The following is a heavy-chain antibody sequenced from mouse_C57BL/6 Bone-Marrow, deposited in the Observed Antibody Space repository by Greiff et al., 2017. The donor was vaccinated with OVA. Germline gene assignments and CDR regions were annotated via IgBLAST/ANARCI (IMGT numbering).Heavy chain of an antibody. CDR1: GFTFSSYA. J-gene: IGHJ2*01. Sequence: EVQVVESGGGLVKPGGSLKLSCAASGFTFSSYAMSWVRQTPEQRLEWVATISDGGSYTYYPDNVKGRFTISRDNAKNNLYLQMSHLKSEDTAMYYCARDPEYYFDYWGQGTTLTVSS. CDR3: ARDPEYYFDY. V-gene: IGHV5-4*01. CDR2: ISDGGSYT.